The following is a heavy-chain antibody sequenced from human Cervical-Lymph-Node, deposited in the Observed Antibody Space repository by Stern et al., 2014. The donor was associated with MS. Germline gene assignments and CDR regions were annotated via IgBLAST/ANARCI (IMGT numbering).Heavy chain of an antibody. D-gene: IGHD6-13*01. CDR2: ISSTSTYK. J-gene: IGHJ4*02. Sequence: EVQLVESGGGLVKPGGSLRLSCAASGFTFNSFSMNWVRQSPGKGLEWVSSISSTSTYKDSADSVKGRFSISRDNAKNSLYLDMNRLRAEDTAVYYCARDDSYSSSSHWGQGTLVTVSS. V-gene: IGHV3-21*06. CDR3: ARDDSYSSSSH. CDR1: GFTFNSFS.